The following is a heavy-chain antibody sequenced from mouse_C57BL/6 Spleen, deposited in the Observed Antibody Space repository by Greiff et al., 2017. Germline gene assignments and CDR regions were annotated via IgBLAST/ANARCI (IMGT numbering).Heavy chain of an antibody. D-gene: IGHD1-1*01. Sequence: QVQLQQPGAELVKPGASVKMSCKASGYTFTSYWITWVQQRPGQGLEWIGDIYPGSGSTNYNEKFKGKATLTVATSSSTAYMQISSLTSEDSAVYYCAIYFNGSRSFAYWGQGTLVTVSA. CDR2: IYPGSGST. J-gene: IGHJ3*01. V-gene: IGHV1-55*01. CDR1: GYTFTSYW. CDR3: AIYFNGSRSFAY.